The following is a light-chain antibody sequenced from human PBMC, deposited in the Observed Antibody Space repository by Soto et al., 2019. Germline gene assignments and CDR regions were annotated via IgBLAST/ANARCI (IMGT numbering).Light chain of an antibody. CDR2: GNS. Sequence: QSVLTQPPSVSGAPGQRVTISCTGSSSNIGAGYDVHWYQQLPGTAPKLLIYGNSNRPSGVPDRFSGSKSGTSASLAITGLQAADEADYYCQSYDNILSREVFGGGTKLTVL. CDR3: QSYDNILSREV. CDR1: SSNIGAGYD. V-gene: IGLV1-40*01. J-gene: IGLJ2*01.